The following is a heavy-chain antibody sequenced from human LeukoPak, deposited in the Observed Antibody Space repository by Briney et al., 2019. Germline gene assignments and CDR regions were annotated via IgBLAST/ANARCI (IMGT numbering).Heavy chain of an antibody. V-gene: IGHV4-59*12. CDR3: ARDGSIAAADDY. CDR1: GGSISSYY. Sequence: SSETLSLTCTVSGGSISSYYWSWIRQPPGKGLEWIGYIYYSGSTNYNPSLKSRVTISVDTSKNQFSLKLSSVTAADTAVYYCARDGSIAAADDYWGQGTLVTVSS. CDR2: IYYSGST. D-gene: IGHD6-13*01. J-gene: IGHJ4*02.